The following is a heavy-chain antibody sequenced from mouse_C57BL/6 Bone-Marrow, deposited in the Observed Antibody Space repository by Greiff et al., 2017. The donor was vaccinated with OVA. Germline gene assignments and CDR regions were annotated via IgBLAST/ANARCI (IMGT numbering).Heavy chain of an antibody. CDR1: GYTFTSYG. V-gene: IGHV1-81*01. J-gene: IGHJ2*01. D-gene: IGHD1-1*01. CDR2: IYPRSGNT. CDR3: AREGDYYGSSLDY. Sequence: QVQLQQSGAELARPGASVKLSCKASGYTFTSYGISWVKQRTGQGLEWIGEIYPRSGNTYYNEKFKGKAILTADKSSSTAYMELRSLTSEDSAVYFCAREGDYYGSSLDYWGQGTTLTVSS.